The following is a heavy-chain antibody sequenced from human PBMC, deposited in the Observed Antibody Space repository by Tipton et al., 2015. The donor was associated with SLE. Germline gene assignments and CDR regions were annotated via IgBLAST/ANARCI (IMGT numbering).Heavy chain of an antibody. D-gene: IGHD2-2*01. CDR2: IYYSGST. V-gene: IGHV4-59*01. Sequence: TLSLTYTVSGGSISSYYWSWIRQPPGKGLEWIGYIYYSGSTNYNPSLKSRVTISVDTSKNQFSLKLSSVTAADTAVYYCARLMMGPVIVVVPAGEGTARGVYNWFDPWGQGTLVTVSS. CDR3: ARLMMGPVIVVVPAGEGTARGVYNWFDP. J-gene: IGHJ5*02. CDR1: GGSISSYY.